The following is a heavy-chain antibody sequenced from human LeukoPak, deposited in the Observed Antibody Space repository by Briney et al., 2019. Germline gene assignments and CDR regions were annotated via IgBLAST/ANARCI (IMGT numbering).Heavy chain of an antibody. CDR2: VYSSGST. J-gene: IGHJ4*02. V-gene: IGHV4-59*01. D-gene: IGHD3-9*01. CDR3: ARFEGYDILTGYSYYFDY. CDR1: GGSISSYY. Sequence: SETPSLTCSVSGGSISSYYWNWIRLPPGKGLEWIGHVYSSGSTNYSPSFKSRVTMLVDTSKNHLSLKLSSVTAADTAIYYCARFEGYDILTGYSYYFDYWGRGALVTVSS.